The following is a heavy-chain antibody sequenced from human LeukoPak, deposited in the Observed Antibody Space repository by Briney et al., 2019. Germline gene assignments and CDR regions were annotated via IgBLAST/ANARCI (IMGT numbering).Heavy chain of an antibody. D-gene: IGHD3-10*01. J-gene: IGHJ4*02. V-gene: IGHV1-8*01. Sequence: ASVKVSCKASGYTFTSYDINWVRQATGQGLEWMGWMNPNSGNTGYVQKFQGGVTMTRNTSITTAYMELSSLRSEDTAVYYCAMRNGSGSLYFDYWGQGTLVTVSS. CDR3: AMRNGSGSLYFDY. CDR2: MNPNSGNT. CDR1: GYTFTSYD.